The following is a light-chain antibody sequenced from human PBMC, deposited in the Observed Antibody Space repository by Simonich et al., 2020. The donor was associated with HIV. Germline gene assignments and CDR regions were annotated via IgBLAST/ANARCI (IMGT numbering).Light chain of an antibody. J-gene: IGKJ1*01. Sequence: EIMMTQSPATLSVSPGERATLSCRASQSISSNLAWYQHKPGQAPRLLIYGASTRATGSPARFSGSGSGTEFTLTISSMQSEDFAVYYCQQYNNWPWTFGQGTKVEIK. CDR3: QQYNNWPWT. V-gene: IGKV3-15*01. CDR2: GAS. CDR1: QSISSN.